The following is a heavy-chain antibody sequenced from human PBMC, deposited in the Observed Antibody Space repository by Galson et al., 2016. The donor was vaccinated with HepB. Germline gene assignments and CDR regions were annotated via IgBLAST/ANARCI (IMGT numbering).Heavy chain of an antibody. J-gene: IGHJ4*02. CDR1: GFTYNDYA. V-gene: IGHV3-9*01. D-gene: IGHD6-13*01. Sequence: RLSCSASGFTYNDYAMHWVRQVPGKGLEWVAGIRWNSGSIGYADSVRGRFSISRDNAKNSLFLQMNSLRPEDTALYYCAKDLGDVTAAAGYWGQGTLVTVSS. CDR2: IRWNSGSI. CDR3: AKDLGDVTAAAGY.